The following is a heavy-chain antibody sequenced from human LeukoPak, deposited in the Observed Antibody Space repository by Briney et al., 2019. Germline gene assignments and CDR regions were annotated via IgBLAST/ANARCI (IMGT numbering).Heavy chain of an antibody. CDR3: ATGGSSWYYFDY. Sequence: SETLSLTCAVSGGSISSGGYSWSWIRQPPGKGLEWIGYIYHSGSTYYNPSLKSRVTISVDRSKNQFSLKLSSVTAADTAVYYCATGGSSWYYFDYWGQGTLVTVSS. V-gene: IGHV4-30-2*01. J-gene: IGHJ4*02. D-gene: IGHD6-13*01. CDR2: IYHSGST. CDR1: GGSISSGGYS.